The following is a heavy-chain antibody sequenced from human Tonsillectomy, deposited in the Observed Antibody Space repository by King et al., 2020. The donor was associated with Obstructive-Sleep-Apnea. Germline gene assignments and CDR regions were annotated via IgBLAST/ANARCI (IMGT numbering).Heavy chain of an antibody. CDR3: AHRRGGTYYFDF. D-gene: IGHD1-26*01. Sequence: ITLKESGPTLVKPTQTLTLTCTFSGFSLSTSGEGVGWIRQPPGKALEWLALIYWDDEKRYSPSLNSRVTITKDTSKNQVVLTMTNMDPVDTATYYCAHRRGGTYYFDFWGQGTLVTVSS. J-gene: IGHJ4*02. V-gene: IGHV2-5*02. CDR2: IYWDDEK. CDR1: GFSLSTSGEG.